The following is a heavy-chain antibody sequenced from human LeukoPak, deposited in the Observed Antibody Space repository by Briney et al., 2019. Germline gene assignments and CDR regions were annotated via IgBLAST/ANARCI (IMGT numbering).Heavy chain of an antibody. Sequence: GLSLHISSQGSRYGFTSYWIGWVRPMPGKGLEWMGIIYPGDSDTRYSPSFQGQVTISADKSISAAYLQWSSRKAADTAMYYCAGRTDYYYYMDVGGKGTTVTVS. J-gene: IGHJ6*03. CDR3: AGRTDYYYYMDV. V-gene: IGHV5-51*01. CDR1: RYGFTSYW. CDR2: IYPGDSDT.